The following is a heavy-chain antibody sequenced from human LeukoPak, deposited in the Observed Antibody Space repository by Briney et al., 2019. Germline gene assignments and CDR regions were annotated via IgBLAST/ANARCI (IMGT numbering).Heavy chain of an antibody. CDR3: ARHIGGGIEDMDV. CDR1: GVSIGTYY. D-gene: IGHD3-16*02. CDR2: IYVTGT. V-gene: IGHV4-59*08. Sequence: SETLSLTCTVSGVSIGTYYWSWVRQSPGTGLEWIGYIYVTGTRYNPYLQSRVTISVDRSRSQFFLKMTSVTAADTAVYYCARHIGGGIEDMDVWGRGTKVTVSS. J-gene: IGHJ6*03.